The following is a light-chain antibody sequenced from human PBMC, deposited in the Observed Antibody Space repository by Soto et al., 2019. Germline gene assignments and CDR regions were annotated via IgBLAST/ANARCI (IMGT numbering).Light chain of an antibody. CDR3: TSYASTTTHVV. J-gene: IGLJ2*01. V-gene: IGLV2-14*01. CDR2: EVF. CDR1: GSDVGNYNY. Sequence: QAVVTQPASVSGSPGQSITISCTGTGSDVGNYNYVSWYQHHPGKVPNLLIYEVFNRPSGVSNRFSGSKSGNTASLTISGLRPEDEGDYYCTSYASTTTHVVFGGGTKVTVL.